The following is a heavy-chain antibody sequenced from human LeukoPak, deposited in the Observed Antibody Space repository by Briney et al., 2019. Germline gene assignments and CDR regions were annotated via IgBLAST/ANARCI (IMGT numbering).Heavy chain of an antibody. CDR1: GFPFSDYY. J-gene: IGHJ4*02. V-gene: IGHV3-11*06. Sequence: PGGSLRLSCAASGFPFSDYYMSWIRQAPGKGLEWVSSISSSSSYIYYADSVKGRFTISRDNAKNSLYLQMNSLRAVHTAVYYCARDQAVRGVIGSRLGYWGQGTLVTVSS. D-gene: IGHD3-10*01. CDR2: ISSSSSYI. CDR3: ARDQAVRGVIGSRLGY.